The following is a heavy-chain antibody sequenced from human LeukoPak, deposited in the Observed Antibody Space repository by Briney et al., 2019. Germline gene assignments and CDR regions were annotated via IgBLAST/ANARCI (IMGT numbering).Heavy chain of an antibody. CDR1: GFTFSSNA. J-gene: IGHJ4*02. Sequence: SGGSLRLSCAASGFTFSSNAMHWVRQAPGKGLEWVAVISYDGSNKYYADSVKGRFTISRDNSKNTLYLQMNSLRAEDTAVYYCARAWWIQLWSLDYWGQGTLVTVSS. CDR3: ARAWWIQLWSLDY. D-gene: IGHD5-18*01. V-gene: IGHV3-30-3*01. CDR2: ISYDGSNK.